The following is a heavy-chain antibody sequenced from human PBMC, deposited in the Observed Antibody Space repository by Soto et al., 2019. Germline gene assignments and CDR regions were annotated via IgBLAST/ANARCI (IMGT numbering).Heavy chain of an antibody. J-gene: IGHJ5*01. D-gene: IGHD2-2*01. V-gene: IGHV4-31*03. CDR3: GTQLYCSRTSCDAKRLGWFDS. CDR2: IHYTGGT. CDR1: GGSISSAGYY. Sequence: QVQLQESGPGLVRPSETLSLTCTVSGGSISSAGYYWNWIRQFPGKGLEWIGYIHYTGGTYSNPSLKSRVTISVDRSKNLFSLKLSSVTVADTAVYYCGTQLYCSRTSCDAKRLGWFDSWGQGAQVIVSS.